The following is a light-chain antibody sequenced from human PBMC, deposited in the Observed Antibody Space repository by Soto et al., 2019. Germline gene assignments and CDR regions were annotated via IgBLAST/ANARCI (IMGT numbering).Light chain of an antibody. Sequence: EIVLTQSPATLSLSPGERATLSCRASQSVSSSLVWYQQKPGQAPRLLIYEASTRATGIPARFSGSGSGTDFTLTISSLEPEDFAVYYCQQRSNWPTLYTFGQGTKLEIK. CDR3: QQRSNWPTLYT. CDR1: QSVSSS. V-gene: IGKV3-11*01. CDR2: EAS. J-gene: IGKJ2*01.